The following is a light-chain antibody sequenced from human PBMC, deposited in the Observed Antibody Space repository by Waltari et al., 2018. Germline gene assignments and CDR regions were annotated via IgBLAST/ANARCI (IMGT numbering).Light chain of an antibody. Sequence: EIVMTQSPAPLSVSPGERATRSCRASQSVSSNLAWYQQKPGQAPRLLIYGASTRATGIPARFSGSGSGTEFTLTISSLQSEDFAVYYCQQYNNWPPPLTFGGGTKVEIK. V-gene: IGKV3-15*01. CDR2: GAS. J-gene: IGKJ4*01. CDR3: QQYNNWPPPLT. CDR1: QSVSSN.